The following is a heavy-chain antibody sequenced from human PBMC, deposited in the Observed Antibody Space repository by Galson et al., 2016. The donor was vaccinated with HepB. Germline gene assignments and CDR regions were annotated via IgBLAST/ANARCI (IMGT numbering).Heavy chain of an antibody. CDR2: IWYDGSHE. V-gene: IGHV3-33*01. J-gene: IGHJ4*02. CDR3: ATPKEGSGDRGYFDW. CDR1: GFRISDYG. Sequence: SLRLSCAASGFRISDYGMHWVRQAPGRGLEWVALIWYDGSHEYYAGSVKGRFTISRDNFKNTPYLQMSSLRDEDTAVYYCATPKEGSGDRGYFDWWGQGTLVTVSS. D-gene: IGHD7-27*01.